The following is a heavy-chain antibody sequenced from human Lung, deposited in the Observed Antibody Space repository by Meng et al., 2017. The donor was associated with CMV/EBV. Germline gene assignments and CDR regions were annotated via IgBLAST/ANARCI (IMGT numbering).Heavy chain of an antibody. CDR1: GFTFSDYS. CDR3: AREGAYDFRSCYNWVDP. CDR2: ISSSGSTI. D-gene: IGHD3-3*01. V-gene: IGHV3-11*01. Sequence: GGSLRLSCAASGFTFSDYSMSWIRQAPGKGLEWVSYISSSGSTIYYADSVKGRFTISRDNAKNSLYLQMNSLRAEDTDVYYCAREGAYDFRSCYNWVDPWGQGTLVTVSS. J-gene: IGHJ5*02.